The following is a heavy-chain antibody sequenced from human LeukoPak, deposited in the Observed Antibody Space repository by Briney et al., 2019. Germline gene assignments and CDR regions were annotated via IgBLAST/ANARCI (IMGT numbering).Heavy chain of an antibody. D-gene: IGHD2-2*01. V-gene: IGHV4-59*11. J-gene: IGHJ5*02. CDR2: IYYSGST. Sequence: SETLSLTCTVSGGSISSHYWSWIRQPPGKGLEWIGYIYYSGSTNYNPSLKSRVTISVDTSKNQFSLKLSSVTAADTAVYYRAREACSSTSCYFSVRGWFDPWGQGTLVTVSS. CDR3: AREACSSTSCYFSVRGWFDP. CDR1: GGSISSHY.